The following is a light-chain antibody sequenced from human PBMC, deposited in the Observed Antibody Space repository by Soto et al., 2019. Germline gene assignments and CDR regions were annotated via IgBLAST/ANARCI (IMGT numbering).Light chain of an antibody. V-gene: IGLV2-11*01. CDR3: YSYAGTSTFV. Sequence: QSALTQPRSVSGSPGQSATISCTGTANDVGGHNYVSWYQQHPGAAPKLLIYDVTERPSGVPDRFSGSKSGNTSSLTISGLQTEDEAYYYCYSYAGTSTFVFGTGTKVTVL. CDR2: DVT. J-gene: IGLJ1*01. CDR1: ANDVGGHNY.